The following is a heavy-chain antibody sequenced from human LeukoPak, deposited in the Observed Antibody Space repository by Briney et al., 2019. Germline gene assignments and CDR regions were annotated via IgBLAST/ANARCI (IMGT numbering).Heavy chain of an antibody. Sequence: GGSLRLSCAASGFTVSSNYMSWVRQAPGKGLEWVSVIYSGGSTYYADSVKGRFTISRDNSKNTLYLQMNSLRAEDTAVYYCARFPVELWFGEPTDAFDIWGQETMVTVSS. V-gene: IGHV3-66*01. CDR3: ARFPVELWFGEPTDAFDI. CDR1: GFTVSSNY. D-gene: IGHD3-10*01. J-gene: IGHJ3*02. CDR2: IYSGGST.